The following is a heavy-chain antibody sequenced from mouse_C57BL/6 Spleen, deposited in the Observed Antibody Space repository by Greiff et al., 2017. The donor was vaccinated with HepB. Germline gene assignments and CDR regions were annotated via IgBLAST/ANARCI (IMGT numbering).Heavy chain of an antibody. D-gene: IGHD2-5*01. J-gene: IGHJ3*01. Sequence: EVQGVESGGGLVKPGGSLKLSCAASGFTFSSYAMSWVRQTPEKRLEWVATISDGGSYTYYPDNVKGRFTISRDNAKNNLYLQMSHMKSEDTAMYYCARDTYYNNYWFAYWGQGTLVTVSA. CDR3: ARDTYYNNYWFAY. CDR2: ISDGGSYT. CDR1: GFTFSSYA. V-gene: IGHV5-4*01.